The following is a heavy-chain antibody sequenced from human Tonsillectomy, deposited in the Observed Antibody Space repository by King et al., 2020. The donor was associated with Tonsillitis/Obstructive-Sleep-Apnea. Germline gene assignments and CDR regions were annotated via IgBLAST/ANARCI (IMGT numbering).Heavy chain of an antibody. CDR2: IYPGYSDT. V-gene: IGHV5-51*01. CDR1: GYSFTSSW. CDR3: ARHLGENKKNDAFDI. J-gene: IGHJ3*02. D-gene: IGHD1/OR15-1a*01. Sequence: QLVQSGAEVKKPGESLKISCEGSGYSFTSSWIGWVRQMPGKGLEWMGIIYPGYSDTRYSPSFQGQVTISADKSIRTAYLQWSSLKASDTAMYYCARHLGENKKNDAFDIWGQGTMVTVSS.